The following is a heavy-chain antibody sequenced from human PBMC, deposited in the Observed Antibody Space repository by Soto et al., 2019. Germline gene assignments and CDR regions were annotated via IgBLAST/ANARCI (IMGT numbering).Heavy chain of an antibody. V-gene: IGHV4-30-4*01. CDR3: ASFYDSSGYYYGWYFDY. CDR2: IYYSGST. D-gene: IGHD3-22*01. Sequence: SETLSLTFTVSGGSISSGDYYWSSIRHPPGKGLEWIGYIYYSGSTYYNPSLKSRVTISVDTSKNQFSLKLSSVTAADTAVYYCASFYDSSGYYYGWYFDYWGQGTLVTVSS. CDR1: GGSISSGDYY. J-gene: IGHJ4*02.